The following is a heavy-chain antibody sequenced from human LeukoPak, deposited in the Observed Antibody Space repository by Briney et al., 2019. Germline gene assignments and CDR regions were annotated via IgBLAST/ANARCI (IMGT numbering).Heavy chain of an antibody. J-gene: IGHJ4*02. CDR2: IYYSGST. CDR3: ARVSSSGWIDY. V-gene: IGHV4-30-4*02. D-gene: IGHD6-19*01. CDR1: GGSISSGDYY. Sequence: TASETLSLTCTVSGGSISSGDYYWSWIRQPPGKGLEWIGYIYYSGSTYYNPSLKSRVTISVDTSKNQFSLKLSSVTAADTAVYYCARVSSSGWIDYWGQGTLVTVSS.